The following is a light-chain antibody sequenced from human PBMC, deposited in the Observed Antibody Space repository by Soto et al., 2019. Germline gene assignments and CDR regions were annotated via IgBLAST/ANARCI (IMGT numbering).Light chain of an antibody. V-gene: IGKV1-39*01. CDR2: AAS. CDR1: QNIRHL. J-gene: IGKJ4*01. CDR3: QQSYSTPLT. Sequence: DIQLTQSPWTLSAAGCDSVTLTCRASQNIRHLLAWYKQTPGKAPQLVISAASSLQRGVPSRCRGGGPGTDFTLTISSLRPEAFATYYCQQSYSTPLTVGGGTKVEIK.